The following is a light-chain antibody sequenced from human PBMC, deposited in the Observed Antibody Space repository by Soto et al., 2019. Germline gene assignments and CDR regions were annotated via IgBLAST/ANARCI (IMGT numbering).Light chain of an antibody. Sequence: QAVATQEPSLTVSPGGTVTLTCASSTGAVTSGYYANWFQQKPGQAPRALISSTSNKHSWTPARFSGSLLGGKAALTLSGVQPEDEAEYYCLLFYRDAWVFGGGTKLTV. CDR1: TGAVTSGYY. CDR2: STS. J-gene: IGLJ3*02. V-gene: IGLV7-43*01. CDR3: LLFYRDAWV.